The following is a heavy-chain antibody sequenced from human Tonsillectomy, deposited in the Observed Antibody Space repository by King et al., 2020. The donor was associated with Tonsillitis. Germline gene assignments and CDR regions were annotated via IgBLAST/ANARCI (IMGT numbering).Heavy chain of an antibody. V-gene: IGHV2-5*01. J-gene: IGHJ4*02. Sequence: ITLKESGPTLVKPPQNLTLTCTFSGFSLTTSGVGVGWIRQPPGKALEWLALIYWNDDNYYSPSLKSRLTITKDTSKNQVVLAMTNMDPVDTATYYCVHRLGARGDSGYDWVGFDYWGQGTLVTVSS. CDR3: VHRLGARGDSGYDWVGFDY. CDR1: GFSLTTSGVG. D-gene: IGHD5-12*01. CDR2: IYWNDDN.